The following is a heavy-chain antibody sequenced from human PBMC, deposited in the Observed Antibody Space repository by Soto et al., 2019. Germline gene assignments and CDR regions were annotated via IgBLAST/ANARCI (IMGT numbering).Heavy chain of an antibody. CDR3: ARSIVVVTALDY. V-gene: IGHV1-3*05. J-gene: IGHJ4*02. CDR2: INAGNGNT. CDR1: GYTFTSYA. Sequence: QVQLVQSGAEEKKPGASVKDSCKASGYTFTSYAMHWVRQAPGQRREWMGWINAGNGNTKYSQKFQGRVTITRDTSASTAYMELSSLRSEDTAVYYCARSIVVVTALDYWGQGALVTVSS. D-gene: IGHD2-21*02.